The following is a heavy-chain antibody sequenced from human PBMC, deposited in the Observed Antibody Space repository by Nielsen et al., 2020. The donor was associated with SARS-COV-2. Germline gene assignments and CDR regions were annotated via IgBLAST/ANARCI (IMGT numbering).Heavy chain of an antibody. J-gene: IGHJ4*02. Sequence: GESLKISCTASGFTFSSYGMTWVRQAPGKGLEWVSSISSSSSYIYYADSVKGRFTISRDNAKNSLYLQMNSLRAEDTAVYYCAREGSDYWGQGTLVTVSS. CDR1: GFTFSSYG. V-gene: IGHV3-21*01. CDR2: ISSSSSYI. CDR3: AREGSDY.